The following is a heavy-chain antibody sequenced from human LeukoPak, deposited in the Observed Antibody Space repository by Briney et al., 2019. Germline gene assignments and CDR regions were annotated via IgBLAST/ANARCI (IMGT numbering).Heavy chain of an antibody. J-gene: IGHJ4*02. CDR1: GFTFSSYW. CDR3: ASFPFAGLWFGEFY. V-gene: IGHV3-74*01. Sequence: GGSLGLSCAASGFTFSSYWMHWVRQAPGKGLVWVSRINSDGSSTSYADSVKGRFTISRDNAKNTLYLQMNSLRAEDTAVYYCASFPFAGLWFGEFYWGQGTLVTVSS. CDR2: INSDGSST. D-gene: IGHD3-10*01.